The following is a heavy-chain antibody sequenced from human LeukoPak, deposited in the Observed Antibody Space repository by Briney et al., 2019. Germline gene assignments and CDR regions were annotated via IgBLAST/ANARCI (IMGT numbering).Heavy chain of an antibody. D-gene: IGHD3-16*01. CDR3: AKEIRPNDH. V-gene: IGHV3-23*01. CDR2: ISINADDT. Sequence: GGSLRLFCAASGFTFSSHAMAWVRQAPGKGLQWVSSISINADDTHYADSVKGRFTISRDNSKKTLFLQMNSLRVDDTAIYYCAKEIRPNDHWGQGTLVIVSS. J-gene: IGHJ4*02. CDR1: GFTFSSHA.